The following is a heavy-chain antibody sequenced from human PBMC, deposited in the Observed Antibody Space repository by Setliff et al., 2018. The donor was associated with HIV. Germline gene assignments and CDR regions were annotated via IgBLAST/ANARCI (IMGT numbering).Heavy chain of an antibody. V-gene: IGHV4-38-2*02. CDR3: ASAWTDFGDKNDVFDI. CDR2: VYHTGST. D-gene: IGHD4-17*01. CDR1: GYSISSRYY. J-gene: IGHJ3*02. Sequence: SETLSLTCTVSGYSISSRYYWGWIRQPPGKGLEWIGSVYHTGSTFYNPSLKSRATIFVDSSTKRFSLKLTAVTAADTAVYYCASAWTDFGDKNDVFDIWGQGTMVTVSS.